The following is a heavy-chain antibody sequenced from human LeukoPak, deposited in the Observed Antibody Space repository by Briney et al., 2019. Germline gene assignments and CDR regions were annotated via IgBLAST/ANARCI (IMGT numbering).Heavy chain of an antibody. J-gene: IGHJ4*02. CDR3: ARVIGYNGYDAFDY. V-gene: IGHV4-59*01. CDR1: GGSISSYY. Sequence: SETLSLTCTVSGGSISSYYWSWIRQPPGKGLEWIGYNYYSGSTNYNPSLKSRVTISVDTSKNQFSLKLSSVTAADTAVYYCARVIGYNGYDAFDYWGQGTLITVSS. CDR2: NYYSGST. D-gene: IGHD5-12*01.